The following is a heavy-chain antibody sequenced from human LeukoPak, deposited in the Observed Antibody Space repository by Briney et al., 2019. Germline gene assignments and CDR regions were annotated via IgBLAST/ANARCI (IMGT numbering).Heavy chain of an antibody. CDR1: GGSFSGYY. CDR3: ARGQGGYCSSTSCNWFDP. J-gene: IGHJ5*02. D-gene: IGHD2-2*01. Sequence: SETLSLTCAVYGGSFSGYYWSWIRQPPGKGLEWIGEINHSGSTDYNPSLKSQVTISVDTSKNQFPLKLSSVTAADTAVYYCARGQGGYCSSTSCNWFDPWGQGTLVTVSS. CDR2: INHSGST. V-gene: IGHV4-34*01.